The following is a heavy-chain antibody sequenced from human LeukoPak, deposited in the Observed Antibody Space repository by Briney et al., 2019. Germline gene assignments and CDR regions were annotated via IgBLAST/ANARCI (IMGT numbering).Heavy chain of an antibody. V-gene: IGHV4-34*01. CDR1: GGSFSGYY. CDR3: ARLLDGNWFDP. J-gene: IGHJ5*02. Sequence: SETLSLTCAVYGGSFSGYYWSWIRQPPGKGLEWIGEINHSGSTNYNPSLKSRVTISVDTSKNQFSLKLSSVTAADTAVYYCARLLDGNWFDPWGQGTLVTVSS. CDR2: INHSGST. D-gene: IGHD3-3*01.